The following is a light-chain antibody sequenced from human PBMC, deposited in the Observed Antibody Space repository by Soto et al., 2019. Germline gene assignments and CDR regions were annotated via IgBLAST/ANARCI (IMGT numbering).Light chain of an antibody. J-gene: IGKJ5*01. CDR1: QSISSW. CDR2: KAS. CDR3: QQYSSYPIT. V-gene: IGKV1-5*03. Sequence: DIQMTQSPSTLSASVGDRATITCRASQSISSWLAWYQQKPGKAPKSLIYKASSLESGVPSRFSGGGSGTEFTLTISSLQPDDFATYYCQQYSSYPITFGQGTRLEI.